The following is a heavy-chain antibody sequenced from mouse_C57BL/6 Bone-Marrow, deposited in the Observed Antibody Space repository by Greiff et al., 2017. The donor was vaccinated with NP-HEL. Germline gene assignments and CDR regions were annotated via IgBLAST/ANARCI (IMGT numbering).Heavy chain of an antibody. CDR1: GYAFSSSW. Sequence: VQLQQSGPELVKPGASVKISCKASGYAFSSSWMNWVKQRPGKGLEWIGQIYPGDGDTNYNGKFKGTATLTADKASSTAYMQLSSLTSEDSAVYFCAREGYDYDWFAYWGQGTLVTVSA. J-gene: IGHJ3*01. CDR3: AREGYDYDWFAY. CDR2: IYPGDGDT. D-gene: IGHD2-4*01. V-gene: IGHV1-82*01.